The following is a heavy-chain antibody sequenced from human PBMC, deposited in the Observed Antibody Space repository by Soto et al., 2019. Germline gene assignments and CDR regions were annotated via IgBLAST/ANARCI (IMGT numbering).Heavy chain of an antibody. CDR2: IIPIFGTA. Sequence: ASVKDSCKASGGTFGSYAISWVRQAPGQGLEWMGGIIPIFGTANYAQKFQGRVTITADESTSTAYMELSSLRSEDTAVYYCARVTSYCSGGSCYSSILAFDIWGQGTMVNVSS. D-gene: IGHD2-15*01. CDR3: ARVTSYCSGGSCYSSILAFDI. CDR1: GGTFGSYA. J-gene: IGHJ3*02. V-gene: IGHV1-69*13.